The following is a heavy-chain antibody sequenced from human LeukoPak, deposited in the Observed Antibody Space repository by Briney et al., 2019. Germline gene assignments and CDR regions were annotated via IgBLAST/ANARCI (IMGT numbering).Heavy chain of an antibody. Sequence: PSETLSLTCTVSGGSISSSSYYWGWSRQSPGKGLEWIGSMYYRGTTYDNSSLKSRVTLSIDTSKNQFSLKLTSVTAADTGVYYCVREYSRSVVAGSRPDLWGQGLLVTVSS. CDR3: VREYSRSVVAGSRPDL. J-gene: IGHJ4*02. V-gene: IGHV4-39*02. CDR1: GGSISSSSYY. D-gene: IGHD2-21*01. CDR2: MYYRGTT.